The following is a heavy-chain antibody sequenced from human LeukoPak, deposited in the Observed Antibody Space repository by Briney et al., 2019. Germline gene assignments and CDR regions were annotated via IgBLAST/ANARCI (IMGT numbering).Heavy chain of an antibody. D-gene: IGHD3-9*01. Sequence: PGGSLRLSCAASGFTFSSYGMHWVRQAPGKGLEWVAVILYDGSNKYYADSVKGRFTISRDNSKNTLYLQMNSLRAEDTAVYYCAKDLRELRYFDWLPPSYYYYYGMDVWGQGTTVTVSS. CDR2: ILYDGSNK. V-gene: IGHV3-30*18. J-gene: IGHJ6*02. CDR3: AKDLRELRYFDWLPPSYYYYYGMDV. CDR1: GFTFSSYG.